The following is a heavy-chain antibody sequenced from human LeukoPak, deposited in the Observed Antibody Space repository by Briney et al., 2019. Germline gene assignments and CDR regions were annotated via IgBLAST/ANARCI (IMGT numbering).Heavy chain of an antibody. D-gene: IGHD5-18*01. CDR2: IYHSGST. Sequence: SETLSLTCAVSGYSISSGYYWGWIRQPPGKGLEWIGSIYHSGSTYYNPSLKSRVTISVDTSKNQFSLKLSSVTAADTAVYYCARPRTRGYSYGHPFDYWGQGTLVTVSS. J-gene: IGHJ4*02. CDR3: ARPRTRGYSYGHPFDY. V-gene: IGHV4-38-2*01. CDR1: GYSISSGYY.